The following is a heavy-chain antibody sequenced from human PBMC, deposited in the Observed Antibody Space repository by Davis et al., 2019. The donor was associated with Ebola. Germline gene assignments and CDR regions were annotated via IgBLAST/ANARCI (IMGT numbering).Heavy chain of an antibody. Sequence: GESLKISCAASGFVFRNYVMSWVRQAPGKGLEWVSTLGTSADTYYADSVKGRFTISRDNSKNTLHLQMNSLRVEDTAIYYCAKDTSNIWFDVWGQGTTVTVSS. V-gene: IGHV3-23*01. D-gene: IGHD1-26*01. CDR1: GFVFRNYV. CDR2: LGTSADT. CDR3: AKDTSNIWFDV. J-gene: IGHJ3*01.